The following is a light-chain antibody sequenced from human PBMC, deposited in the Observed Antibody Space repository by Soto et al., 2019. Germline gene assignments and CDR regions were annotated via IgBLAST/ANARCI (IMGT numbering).Light chain of an antibody. Sequence: DIQMTQSPSTLSASVGDRVTITCRASQSINNWLAWYQQKPGKAPKFLIYDASNLESGVPSRFSGSASGTDFPLPIRSLQPDDFATYYCQQYDNYPLTFGGGTKVDI. J-gene: IGKJ4*01. CDR3: QQYDNYPLT. CDR2: DAS. V-gene: IGKV1-5*01. CDR1: QSINNW.